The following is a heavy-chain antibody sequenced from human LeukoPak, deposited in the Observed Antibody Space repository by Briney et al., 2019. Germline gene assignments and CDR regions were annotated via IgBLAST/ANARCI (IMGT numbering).Heavy chain of an antibody. J-gene: IGHJ4*02. Sequence: PGGSLRLSCAASGFTFSSYSMNWVRQAPGKGLEWIGEIYHSGTTNYNPSLKSRVTISVDKSKNQFSLRLSSVTAADTAVYHCTREHGWYYFDYWGQGTLVTVSS. CDR2: IYHSGTT. V-gene: IGHV4-4*02. CDR3: TREHGWYYFDY. D-gene: IGHD6-19*01. CDR1: GFTFSSYSM.